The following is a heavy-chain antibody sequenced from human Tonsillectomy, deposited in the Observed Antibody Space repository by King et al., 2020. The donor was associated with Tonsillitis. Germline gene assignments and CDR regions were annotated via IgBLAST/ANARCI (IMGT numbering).Heavy chain of an antibody. J-gene: IGHJ4*02. Sequence: VQLVESGAEVKKPGASVKVSCKASGYTFTGYDIHWVRQAPGQGLEWMGWINTNSGGTDYAQKFKGRVTMTRDTFITTAYMDLSRLRSDDTAPYYCARARGGSYLFAYWGQGTLVTVSS. CDR3: ARARGGSYLFAY. CDR1: GYTFTGYD. CDR2: INTNSGGT. V-gene: IGHV1-2*02. D-gene: IGHD1-26*01.